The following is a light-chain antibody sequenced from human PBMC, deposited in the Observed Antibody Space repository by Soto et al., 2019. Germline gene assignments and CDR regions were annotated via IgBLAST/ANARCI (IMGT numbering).Light chain of an antibody. V-gene: IGKV1-6*01. Sequence: AIQMAQSPSSLSASVGDRVTITCRASQGIRNDLAWYQQRPGKAPKLLIYAASHLQSGVPSRFRGSGSGTDFTLTITSLQPEDFSTDYCLQDYNYPRTFGQGTRVEIK. J-gene: IGKJ1*01. CDR3: LQDYNYPRT. CDR1: QGIRND. CDR2: AAS.